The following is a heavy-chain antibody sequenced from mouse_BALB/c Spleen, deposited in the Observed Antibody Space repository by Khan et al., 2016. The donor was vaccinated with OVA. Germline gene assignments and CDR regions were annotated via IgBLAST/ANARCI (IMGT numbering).Heavy chain of an antibody. Sequence: QVRLQQSGAELVRPGVSLKISCKGSGYTFTDYAMHWVKQSHAKSLEWIGVISSSYGVPDYNQKFKGKATMTVDRSSSTAYLELARLTSEDSAIYYCARGGKFAYWGQGTLVTVS. CDR3: ARGGKFAY. CDR2: ISSSYGVP. V-gene: IGHV1S137*01. CDR1: GYTFTDYA. J-gene: IGHJ3*01. D-gene: IGHD1-1*02.